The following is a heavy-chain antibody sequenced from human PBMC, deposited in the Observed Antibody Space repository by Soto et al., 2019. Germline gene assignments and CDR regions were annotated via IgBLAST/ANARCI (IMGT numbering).Heavy chain of an antibody. V-gene: IGHV4-30-2*01. CDR1: GGSISSGGYS. Sequence: PSETLSLTCAVSGGSISSGGYSWSWIRQPPGKGLEWIGYIYHSGSTYYNPSLKSRVTISVDRSKNQFSLKLSSVTAADTAVYYCARELLGELSFLDYWGQGTLVTVSS. CDR2: IYHSGST. CDR3: ARELLGELSFLDY. D-gene: IGHD3-16*02. J-gene: IGHJ4*02.